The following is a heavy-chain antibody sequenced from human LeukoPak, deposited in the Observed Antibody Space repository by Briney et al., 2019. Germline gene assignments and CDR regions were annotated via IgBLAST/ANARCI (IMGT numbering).Heavy chain of an antibody. J-gene: IGHJ5*02. D-gene: IGHD3-22*01. CDR3: ARDSRYDSSGHAP. V-gene: IGHV4-39*07. CDR2: AHYTGDT. Sequence: SGTLSLTCTVSGGSISSSSYYWGWIRQPPGKGLEWIGSAHYTGDTYYNPSLKSRVTISVDTSKSQFSLKLTSVTAADTAVYFCARDSRYDSSGHAPWGQGSLVIVSS. CDR1: GGSISSSSYY.